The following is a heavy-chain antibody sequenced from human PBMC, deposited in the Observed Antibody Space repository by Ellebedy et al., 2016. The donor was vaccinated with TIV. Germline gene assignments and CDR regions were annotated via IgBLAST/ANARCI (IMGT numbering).Heavy chain of an antibody. D-gene: IGHD3-3*01. CDR3: ARYEYGMDV. J-gene: IGHJ6*02. CDR1: GGSISSYY. CDR2: IYYSGST. Sequence: GSLRLXXTVSGGSISSYYWSWIRQPPGKGLEWIGYIYYSGSTNYNPSLKSRVTISVDTSKNQFSLKLSSVTAADTAVYYCARYEYGMDVWGQGTTVTVSS. V-gene: IGHV4-59*01.